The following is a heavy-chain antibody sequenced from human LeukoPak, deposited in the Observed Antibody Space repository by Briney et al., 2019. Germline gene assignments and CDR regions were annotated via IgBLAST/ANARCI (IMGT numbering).Heavy chain of an antibody. D-gene: IGHD2-2*02. CDR2: ISSGGSYI. CDR3: ARDCISLLVPAAIQLFEDY. Sequence: GGSLRLSCAASGFTFSTYSMNWVRQAPGKWLDWVSSISSGGSYIYYADSVKGRFTISRDNARNSLYLQMNSLRAEDTAMDYCARDCISLLVPAAIQLFEDYSGQGTLVTVSS. J-gene: IGHJ4*02. V-gene: IGHV3-21*01. CDR1: GFTFSTYS.